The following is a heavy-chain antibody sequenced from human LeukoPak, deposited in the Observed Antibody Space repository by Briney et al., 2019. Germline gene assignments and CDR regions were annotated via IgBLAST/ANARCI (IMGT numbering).Heavy chain of an antibody. Sequence: GGSLRLSCAASGFTFSSYGMHWVRQAPGKGLEWVSVIYSGGSTYYADSVKGRFTISRDNSKNTLYLQMNSLRAEDTAVYYCARGPYDRLWGQGTLVTVSS. CDR2: IYSGGST. CDR3: ARGPYDRL. J-gene: IGHJ4*02. CDR1: GFTFSSYG. V-gene: IGHV3-66*01. D-gene: IGHD3-16*01.